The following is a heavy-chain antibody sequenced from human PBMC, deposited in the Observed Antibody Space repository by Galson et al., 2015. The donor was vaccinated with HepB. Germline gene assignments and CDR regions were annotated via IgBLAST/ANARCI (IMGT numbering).Heavy chain of an antibody. CDR1: GYSFTSYW. J-gene: IGHJ4*02. D-gene: IGHD5-18*01. Sequence: QSGAEVKKPGESLKISCKGSGYSFTSYWIGWVRQMPGKGLEWMGIIYPGDSDTRYSPSFQGQVTISADKSISTAYLQWSSLKASDTAMYYCARPSKRGYSYGYYFDYWGQGTLVTVSS. CDR2: IYPGDSDT. V-gene: IGHV5-51*01. CDR3: ARPSKRGYSYGYYFDY.